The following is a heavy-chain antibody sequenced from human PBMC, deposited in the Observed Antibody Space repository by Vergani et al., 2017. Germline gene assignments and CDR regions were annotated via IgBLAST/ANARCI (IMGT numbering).Heavy chain of an antibody. V-gene: IGHV3-23*04. D-gene: IGHD2-15*01. Sequence: EVQLVESGGGLVQPGGSLRLSCAASGFTFSSYAMSWVRQAPGKGLEWVSAISGSGGSTYYADSVKGRFTISRDNSKNTLYLQMNSLRAEDTAVYYCAKERDSGGSWHESDWFDPWGQGTLVTVSS. CDR1: GFTFSSYA. CDR2: ISGSGGST. CDR3: AKERDSGGSWHESDWFDP. J-gene: IGHJ5*02.